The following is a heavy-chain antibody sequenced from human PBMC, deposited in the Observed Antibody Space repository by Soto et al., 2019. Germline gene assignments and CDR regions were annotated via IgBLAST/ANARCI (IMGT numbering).Heavy chain of an antibody. D-gene: IGHD6-13*01. V-gene: IGHV3-23*01. CDR2: ISDNGGTT. CDR3: AKEAGTIYFDY. CDR1: EFTFSNYA. Sequence: GGSLRLSCAASEFTFSNYAMSWVRQAPGKGLEWVSSISDNGGTTYYADSVKGRFTISRDNSKNTLYLQMNSLRAEDTAVYYCAKEAGTIYFDYWGQGALVTVSS. J-gene: IGHJ4*02.